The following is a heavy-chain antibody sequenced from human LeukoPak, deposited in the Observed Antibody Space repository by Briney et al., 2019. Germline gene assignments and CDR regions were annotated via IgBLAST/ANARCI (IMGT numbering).Heavy chain of an antibody. D-gene: IGHD2-15*01. Sequence: PSETLSLTCTVSGGSISSYYWDWIRQPPGKGLEWIGYIYYSGTTNYNPSLKSRVTISVDTSKNRFSLKLSSVTAADTAVYYCARAPRSGRDYWGQGTLVTVSS. V-gene: IGHV4-59*12. CDR2: IYYSGTT. J-gene: IGHJ4*02. CDR1: GGSISSYY. CDR3: ARAPRSGRDY.